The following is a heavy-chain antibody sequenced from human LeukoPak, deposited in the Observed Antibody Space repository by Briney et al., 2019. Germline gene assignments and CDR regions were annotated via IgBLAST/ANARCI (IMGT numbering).Heavy chain of an antibody. D-gene: IGHD5-18*01. J-gene: IGHJ6*02. V-gene: IGHV4-34*01. Sequence: SDTLSLTCADYRGSFSEYYWSWIRQPPGKGLYSIGEINHSGSTHYTPSLKSRVPISVDTSKNQFSLKLSSVTAADTAVYYCARGRVYSYGYDLYYYSGMDVWGQGTTVTVSS. CDR2: INHSGST. CDR1: RGSFSEYY. CDR3: ARGRVYSYGYDLYYYSGMDV.